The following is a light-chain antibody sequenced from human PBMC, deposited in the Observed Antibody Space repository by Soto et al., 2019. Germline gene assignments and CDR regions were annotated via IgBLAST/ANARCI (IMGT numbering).Light chain of an antibody. J-gene: IGKJ5*01. CDR3: QQYDSYPLT. CDR1: QRIGTL. V-gene: IGKV1-5*03. CDR2: KAS. Sequence: DIQMTQSPSTLSASVGDRVTISCRASQRIGTLLAWYQQKPGRAPTLLIYKASTLESGVPSRFSGSGSGTEFSLTISSLHPDNSATYYCQQYDSYPLTFGQGTRLEIK.